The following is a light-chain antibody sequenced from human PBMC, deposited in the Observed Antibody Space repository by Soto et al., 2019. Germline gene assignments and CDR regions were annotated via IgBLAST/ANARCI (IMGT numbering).Light chain of an antibody. CDR2: EVS. V-gene: IGLV2-14*01. CDR1: SSDVGAYNY. CDR3: SSYTSSSTEV. Sequence: QSALTQPASVSGSPGQSITISCTGTSSDVGAYNYVSWYQQHPGKAPKLMIYEVSNWPSGVSNRFSGSKSGNTASLTISGLQAEDEADYYCSSYTSSSTEVFGGGTKVTVL. J-gene: IGLJ2*01.